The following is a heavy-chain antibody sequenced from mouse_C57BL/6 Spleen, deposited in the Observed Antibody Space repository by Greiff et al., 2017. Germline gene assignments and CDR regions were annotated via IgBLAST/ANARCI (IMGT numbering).Heavy chain of an antibody. CDR2: IDPSDSET. CDR1: GYTFTSYW. V-gene: IGHV1-52*01. J-gene: IGHJ4*01. D-gene: IGHD3-1*01. Sequence: QVQLKQPGAELVRPGSSVKLSCKASGYTFTSYWMHWVKQRPIQGLEWIGNIDPSDSETHYNQKFKDKATLTVDKSSSTAYMQLSSLTSEDSAVFYCATGSGAMDYWGQGTSVTVSS. CDR3: ATGSGAMDY.